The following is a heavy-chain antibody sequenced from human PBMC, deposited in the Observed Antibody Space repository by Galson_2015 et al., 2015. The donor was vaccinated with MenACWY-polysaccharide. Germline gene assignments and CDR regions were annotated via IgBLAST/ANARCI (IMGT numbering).Heavy chain of an antibody. CDR2: INYSGST. CDR3: ARAIAVAGQRRDFDL. CDR1: GGSISSYY. J-gene: IGHJ2*01. V-gene: IGHV4-59*01. Sequence: SETLSLTCTVSGGSISSYYWNWIRQPPGKGLEWVGYINYSGSTNHNPSLKSRVTMSVDTSKNQFSLNLTSVTDGDTAVYYCARAIAVAGQRRDFDLWGRGTLVTVSS. D-gene: IGHD6-19*01.